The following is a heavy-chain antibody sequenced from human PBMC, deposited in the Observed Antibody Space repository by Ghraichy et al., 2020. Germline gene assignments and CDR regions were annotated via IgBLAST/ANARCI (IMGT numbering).Heavy chain of an antibody. V-gene: IGHV3-23*01. CDR2: ISGSGGST. CDR1: GFTFSSYA. D-gene: IGHD2-15*01. J-gene: IGHJ5*02. CDR3: AKDRLGYCSGGSCYRGGTNWFDP. Sequence: GGSLRLSCAASGFTFSSYAMSWVRQAPGKGLEWVSAISGSGGSTYYADSVKGRFTISRDNSKNTLYLQMNSLRAEDMAVYYCAKDRLGYCSGGSCYRGGTNWFDPWGQGTLVTVSS.